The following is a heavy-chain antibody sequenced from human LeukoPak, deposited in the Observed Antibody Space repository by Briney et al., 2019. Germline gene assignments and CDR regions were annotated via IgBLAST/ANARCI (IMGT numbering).Heavy chain of an antibody. CDR1: GGSFSGYY. CDR2: INHSGST. D-gene: IGHD1-26*01. V-gene: IGHV4-34*01. Sequence: KTSETLSLTCAVYGGSFSGYYWSWIRQPPGKGLEWIGEINHSGSTNYNPSLKSRVTISEDTSKNQFSLKLSSVTAADTAVYYCARLLDRGSYYFQPFPDYWGQGTLVTVSS. CDR3: ARLLDRGSYYFQPFPDY. J-gene: IGHJ4*02.